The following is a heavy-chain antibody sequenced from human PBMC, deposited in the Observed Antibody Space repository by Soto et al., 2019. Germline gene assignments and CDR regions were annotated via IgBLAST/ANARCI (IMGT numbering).Heavy chain of an antibody. CDR3: ARDYDFWSGYSFFNNWFDP. CDR1: GYTFTGCY. CDR2: INPNSGGT. Sequence: ASVKVSCKASGYTFTGCYMHWVRQAPGQGLEWMGWINPNSGGTNYAQKFQGRVTMTRDTSISTAYMELSRLRSDDTAVYYCARDYDFWSGYSFFNNWFDPWGQGTLVT. J-gene: IGHJ5*02. D-gene: IGHD3-3*01. V-gene: IGHV1-2*02.